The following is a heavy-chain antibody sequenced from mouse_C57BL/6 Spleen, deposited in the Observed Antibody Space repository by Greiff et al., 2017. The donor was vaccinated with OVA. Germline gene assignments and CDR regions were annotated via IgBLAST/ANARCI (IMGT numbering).Heavy chain of an antibody. CDR3: ARSKILYYCSSNYAMDY. CDR2: IYPGSGNT. CDR1: GYTFTDYY. V-gene: IGHV1-84*01. D-gene: IGHD1-1*01. J-gene: IGHJ4*01. Sequence: VQLQQSGPELVKPGASVKISCKASGYTFTDYYINWVKQRPGQGLEWIGWIYPGSGNTKYNEKFKGKATLTVDTSSSTAYMQLSSLTSEDSAVYFCARSKILYYCSSNYAMDYWGQGTSVTVSS.